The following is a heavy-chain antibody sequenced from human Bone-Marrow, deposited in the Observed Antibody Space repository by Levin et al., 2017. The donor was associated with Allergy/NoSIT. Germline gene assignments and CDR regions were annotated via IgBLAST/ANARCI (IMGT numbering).Heavy chain of an antibody. CDR3: AKVRRGLDAFDI. D-gene: IGHD3/OR15-3a*01. V-gene: IGHV3-23*01. CDR2: ISAGDAST. Sequence: GESLKISCAASGFTFSSSAMSWVRQAPGKGQEWVSSISAGDASTYYTDSVKGRLTVSRDNSKNTLYLQMNSLRAEDTALYYCAKVRRGLDAFDIWGQGTMVTVSS. J-gene: IGHJ3*02. CDR1: GFTFSSSA.